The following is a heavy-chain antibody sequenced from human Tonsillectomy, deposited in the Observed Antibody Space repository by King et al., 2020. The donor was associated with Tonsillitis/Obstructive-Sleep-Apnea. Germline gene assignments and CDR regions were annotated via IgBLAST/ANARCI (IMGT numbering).Heavy chain of an antibody. D-gene: IGHD3-22*01. V-gene: IGHV5-10-1*03. J-gene: IGHJ3*02. CDR2: IDPSDSYT. CDR1: GYSFTSYW. CDR3: ARVPRDYYDSSVFSAAFDI. Sequence: VQLVESGAEVKKPGESLRISCKGSGYSFTSYWISWVRQMPGKGLEWMGRIDPSDSYTNYSPSFQGHVTISADKSISTAYLQWSSLKASDTAMYYCARVPRDYYDSSVFSAAFDIWGQGTMVTVSS.